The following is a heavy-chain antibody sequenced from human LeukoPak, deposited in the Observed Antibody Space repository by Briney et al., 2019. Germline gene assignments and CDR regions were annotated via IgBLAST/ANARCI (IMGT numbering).Heavy chain of an antibody. CDR2: IVVGSGNT. D-gene: IGHD6-19*01. CDR1: GFTFTSSA. Sequence: SVTVSCKASGFTFTSSAMQWVRQARGQRLEWIGWIVVGSGNTNYAQKFQERVTITRDMSTSTAYMELSSLRAEDTAVYYCAKDQSGWYGRGFDYWGQGTLVTVSS. CDR3: AKDQSGWYGRGFDY. V-gene: IGHV1-58*02. J-gene: IGHJ4*02.